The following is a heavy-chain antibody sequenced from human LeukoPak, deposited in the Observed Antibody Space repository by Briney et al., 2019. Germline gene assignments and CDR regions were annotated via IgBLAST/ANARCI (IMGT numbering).Heavy chain of an antibody. D-gene: IGHD3-22*01. Sequence: SETLSLTCTVSGGSISSDYWSWIRQPAGKGLEWIGRINTSGRTNYKPSLKSRVTISVDTSKNQFSLKLSSVTAADTAVYYCARALGYYDSSGYYWFDPWGQGTLVTVSS. CDR2: INTSGRT. CDR1: GGSISSDY. V-gene: IGHV4-4*07. CDR3: ARALGYYDSSGYYWFDP. J-gene: IGHJ5*02.